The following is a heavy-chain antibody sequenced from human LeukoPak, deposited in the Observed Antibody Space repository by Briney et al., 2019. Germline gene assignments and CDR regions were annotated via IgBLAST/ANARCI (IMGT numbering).Heavy chain of an antibody. V-gene: IGHV3-30*01. J-gene: IGHJ4*02. D-gene: IGHD2-15*01. Sequence: GRSLRLSCAASGFTFSSYAMHWVRQAPGKGLEWVAVISYDGSNKYYADSVKGRFTISRDNSKNTLYLQMNSLRAEDTAVYYCAREGMVVAPRYSSYFDYWGQGTLVTVSS. CDR1: GFTFSSYA. CDR2: ISYDGSNK. CDR3: AREGMVVAPRYSSYFDY.